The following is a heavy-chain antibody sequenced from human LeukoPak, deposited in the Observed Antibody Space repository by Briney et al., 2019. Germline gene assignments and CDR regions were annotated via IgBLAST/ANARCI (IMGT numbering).Heavy chain of an antibody. J-gene: IGHJ5*02. CDR1: GFTLSNAY. CDR2: IKNRTNGGTT. D-gene: IGHD1-26*01. V-gene: IGHV3-15*01. CDR3: TTTIVGVTTWFDP. Sequence: GGSLRLSCAASGFTLSNAYMSWVRQAPGKGLEWVGRIKNRTNGGTTDYAAPVKGRFTISRDDSKNTLYLQMNSLKTEDTAVYYCTTTIVGVTTWFDPWGQGTLVTVSS.